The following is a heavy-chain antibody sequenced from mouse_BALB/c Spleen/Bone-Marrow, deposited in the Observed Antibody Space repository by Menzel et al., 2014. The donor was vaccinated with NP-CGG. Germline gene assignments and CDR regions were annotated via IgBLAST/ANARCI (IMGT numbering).Heavy chain of an antibody. Sequence: VQLKESGPELVKPGASVKMSCKASGYTFTSYVMHWVKQKPGQGLEWIGYINPYNDGTKYNEKFKGKATLTSDKSSSTAYMELSSLTSEDSAVYYCARRGFDEGYYAMDYWGQGTSVTVS. J-gene: IGHJ4*01. CDR1: GYTFTSYV. V-gene: IGHV1-14*01. CDR2: INPYNDGT. CDR3: ARRGFDEGYYAMDY.